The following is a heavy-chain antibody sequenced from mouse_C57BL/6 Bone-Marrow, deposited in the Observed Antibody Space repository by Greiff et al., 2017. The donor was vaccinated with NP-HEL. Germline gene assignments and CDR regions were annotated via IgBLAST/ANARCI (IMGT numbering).Heavy chain of an antibody. D-gene: IGHD1-1*01. J-gene: IGHJ2*01. CDR2: IRNKANGYTT. CDR3: ARYELRDYLDY. Sequence: EVKLVESGGGLVQPGGSLSLSCAASGFTFTDYYMSWVRQPPGKALEWLGFIRNKANGYTTEYSASVKCRVTISRDNSQSILYLQMNALRAEDSATYYCARYELRDYLDYWGQGTTLTVSS. V-gene: IGHV7-3*01. CDR1: GFTFTDYY.